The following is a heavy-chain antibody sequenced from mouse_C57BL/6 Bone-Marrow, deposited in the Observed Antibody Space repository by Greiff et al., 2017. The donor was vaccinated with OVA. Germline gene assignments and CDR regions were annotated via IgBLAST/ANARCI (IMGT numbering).Heavy chain of an antibody. J-gene: IGHJ3*01. CDR1: GFNIKDDY. D-gene: IGHD2-1*01. CDR2: IDPENGDT. V-gene: IGHV14-4*01. Sequence: EVQLQQSGAELVRPGASVKLSCTASGFNIKDDYMHWVKQRPEQGLEWIGWIDPENGDTEYASKFQGKATITADTSSNTAYLQLSSLTYEDTAVYYCTSYGNYVWFAYWGQGTLVTVSA. CDR3: TSYGNYVWFAY.